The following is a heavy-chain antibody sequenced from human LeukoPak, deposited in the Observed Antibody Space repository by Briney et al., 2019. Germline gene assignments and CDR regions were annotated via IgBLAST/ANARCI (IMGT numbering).Heavy chain of an antibody. CDR3: AKAPATGEGYYFYYMDV. D-gene: IGHD7-27*01. CDR1: GFTFSDYA. Sequence: GGSLRLSCAASGFASGFTFSDYAVSWVREAPGKGPEWVASVNGRGATTYYADSVRGRFTISRDNSKNTLYLQMISLGADDTAIYFCAKAPATGEGYYFYYMDVWGKGTTVTVSS. J-gene: IGHJ6*03. CDR2: VNGRGATT. V-gene: IGHV3-23*01.